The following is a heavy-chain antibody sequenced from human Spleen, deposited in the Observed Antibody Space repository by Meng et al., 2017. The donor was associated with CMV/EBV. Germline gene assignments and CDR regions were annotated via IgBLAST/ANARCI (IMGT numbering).Heavy chain of an antibody. J-gene: IGHJ5*02. Sequence: SGYIFTGSYIHWVRQAPGQGLEWMGWINPNNGGTNYAQKFRGRVTMTRDTSIVTAYMELSGLTSDDVATYYCARDLPLGIATGVDPWGQGTLVTVSS. V-gene: IGHV1-2*02. D-gene: IGHD6-13*01. CDR3: ARDLPLGIATGVDP. CDR2: INPNNGGT. CDR1: GYIFTGSY.